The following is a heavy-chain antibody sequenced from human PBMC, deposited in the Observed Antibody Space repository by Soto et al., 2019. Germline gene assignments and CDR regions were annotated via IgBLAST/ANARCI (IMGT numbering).Heavy chain of an antibody. CDR3: ARQPYSSGWYEYDY. CDR1: GGSISSYY. D-gene: IGHD6-19*01. V-gene: IGHV4-59*08. J-gene: IGHJ4*02. Sequence: SETLSLTCTVSGGSISSYYWIWIRQPPGKGLEWIGYIYYSGSTNYNPSLKSRVTISVDTSKNQFSLKLSSVTAADTAVYYCARQPYSSGWYEYDYWGQGTLVTVSS. CDR2: IYYSGST.